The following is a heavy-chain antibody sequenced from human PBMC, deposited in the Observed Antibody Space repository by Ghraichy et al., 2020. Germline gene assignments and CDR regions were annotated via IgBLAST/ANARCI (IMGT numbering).Heavy chain of an antibody. D-gene: IGHD1-26*01. CDR2: IRSKAYGGTT. V-gene: IGHV3-49*03. CDR3: TRPPPLIQWEEDYFDY. CDR1: GFTFGDYA. J-gene: IGHJ4*02. Sequence: GESLNISCTASGFTFGDYAMSWFRQAPGKGLEWVGFIRSKAYGGTTEYAASVKGRFTISRDDSKSIAYLQMNSLKTEDTAVYYCTRPPPLIQWEEDYFDYWGQGTLVTVSS.